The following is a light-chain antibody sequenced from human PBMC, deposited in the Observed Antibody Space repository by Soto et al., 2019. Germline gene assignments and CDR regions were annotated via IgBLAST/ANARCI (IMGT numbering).Light chain of an antibody. V-gene: IGLV8-61*01. CDR2: RTN. CDR3: VLFMGSGIWM. J-gene: IGLJ3*02. CDR1: SGSVSTSYF. Sequence: QTVVTQEPSFSVSPGRTVTLTCGLSSGSVSTSYFPSWYQQTPGQAPRTLIYRTNTRSSGVPDRFSGSILGNKAALAITGAQADDASYYYCVLFMGSGIWMFGGGTKLTVL.